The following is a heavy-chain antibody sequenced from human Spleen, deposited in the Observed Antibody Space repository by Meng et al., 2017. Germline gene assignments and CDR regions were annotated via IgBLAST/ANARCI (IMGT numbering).Heavy chain of an antibody. CDR1: GGPFSGYY. D-gene: IGHD2-15*01. J-gene: IGHJ5*02. CDR2: INHSGST. CDR3: ARNRCSGGSCP. Sequence: QGQLQQWGAGLLKPSETLSLTCAVYGGPFSGYYWSWIRQPPGKGLEWIGEINHSGSTNYNPSLKSRVTISGDTSKNQFSLKLSSVTAADTAVYYCARNRCSGGSCPWGQGTLVTVSS. V-gene: IGHV4-34*01.